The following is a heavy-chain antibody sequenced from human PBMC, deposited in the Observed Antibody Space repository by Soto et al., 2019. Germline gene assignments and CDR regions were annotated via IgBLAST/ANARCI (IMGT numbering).Heavy chain of an antibody. V-gene: IGHV3-7*05. CDR2: IKQDAREI. D-gene: IGHD2-2*01. Sequence: EVLLVESGGGLVQPGGSLRLSCAASGCTFSNYGMSWVRQSPGKGLEWVAKIKQDAREISYVGSVKGRFTISRDNAKNSMYLQMNGLRAEDTAVYYCGRGYCSRTTCYAGGFDMLVQGTMVTFSS. CDR3: GRGYCSRTTCYAGGFDM. CDR1: GCTFSNYG. J-gene: IGHJ3*02.